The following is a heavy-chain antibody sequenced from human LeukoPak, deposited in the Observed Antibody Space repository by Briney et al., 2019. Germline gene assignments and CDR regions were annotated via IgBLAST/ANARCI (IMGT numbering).Heavy chain of an antibody. CDR1: GDSVSSNSAT. CDR2: TYYRSKWYN. J-gene: IGHJ3*02. D-gene: IGHD2-15*01. V-gene: IGHV6-1*01. CDR3: ARDPPAAGQTLNAFDI. Sequence: SQTLSLTCAISGDSVSSNSATWNWIRQSPSRGLEWLGRTYYRSKWYNDYAVSVKSRVSIKPDTSKNQSSLQLSSVTPEDTAMYFCARDPPAAGQTLNAFDIWGQGTMVTVSS.